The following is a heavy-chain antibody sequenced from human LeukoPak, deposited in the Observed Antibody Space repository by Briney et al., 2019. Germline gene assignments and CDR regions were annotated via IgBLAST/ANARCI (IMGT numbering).Heavy chain of an antibody. D-gene: IGHD7-27*01. J-gene: IGHJ4*02. Sequence: GGSLRLSCVASGFTFSNSWMSWVRQAPGKRLEWVADMNPDGSGKYYVDSVRGRFTISRDNAKNSLYLQMNSLRAEDTAVYYCGRDPAWGAIDYWGQGTLVTVSS. CDR3: GRDPAWGAIDY. CDR1: GFTFSNSW. V-gene: IGHV3-7*01. CDR2: MNPDGSGK.